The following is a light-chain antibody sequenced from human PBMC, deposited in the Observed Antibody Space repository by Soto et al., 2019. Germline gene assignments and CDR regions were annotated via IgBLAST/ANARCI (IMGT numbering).Light chain of an antibody. J-gene: IGLJ3*02. Sequence: QSVLTQPASVSGSPGQSITISCTGTSSDIGGYNYVSWYQQHPGKAPKLIIYDVTNRPPGVSNRFSGSKSGNTASLTISGLEAEDEADYYCSSYTGSSTVVFGGGTKLTVL. V-gene: IGLV2-14*01. CDR3: SSYTGSSTVV. CDR1: SSDIGGYNY. CDR2: DVT.